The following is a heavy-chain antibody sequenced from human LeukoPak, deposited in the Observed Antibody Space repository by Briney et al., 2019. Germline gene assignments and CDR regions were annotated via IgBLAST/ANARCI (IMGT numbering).Heavy chain of an antibody. CDR1: GFTFSSYA. Sequence: PGGSLRLSCAASGFTFSSYAMSWVRQAPGKGLEWVSAISGSGGSTYYADSVKGRFTISRDNSKNTLYLQMKSLRAEDTAVYYCAKGPSYYYDSSGYPPESYFDYWGQGTLVTVPS. J-gene: IGHJ4*02. CDR2: ISGSGGST. D-gene: IGHD3-22*01. V-gene: IGHV3-23*01. CDR3: AKGPSYYYDSSGYPPESYFDY.